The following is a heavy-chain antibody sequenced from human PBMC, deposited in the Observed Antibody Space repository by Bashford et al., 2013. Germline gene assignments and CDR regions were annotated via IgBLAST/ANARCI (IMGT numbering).Heavy chain of an antibody. D-gene: IGHD1-26*01. V-gene: IGHV3-7*01. CDR3: ARDSSLLLNKYYYYYFMDV. CDR2: IKEDGSEK. J-gene: IGHJ6*03. Sequence: GSLRLSCAASGFTFSSYWMTWVRQAPGKGLEWVANIKEDGSEKYYVDSVKGRFTISRDNAKNSLYLQMNSLRAEDTAVYYCARDSSLLLNKYYYYYFMDVWGKGTTVTVSS. CDR1: GFTFSSYW.